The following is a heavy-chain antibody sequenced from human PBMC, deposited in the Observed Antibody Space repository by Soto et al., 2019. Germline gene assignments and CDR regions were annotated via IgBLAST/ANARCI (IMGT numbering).Heavy chain of an antibody. CDR2: ISDSDDRT. D-gene: IGHD3-16*02. V-gene: IGHV3-23*01. Sequence: GVSLRLSCAASGFPFTSYAMSWVRQAPGKGLEWVSGISDSDDRTHYADSVKGRFTISRDNSKNTLYLQMNSLRADDTAVYYCAHASTYDYIWGSYRYSFNCWGKGTRVTVS. J-gene: IGHJ4*02. CDR1: GFPFTSYA. CDR3: AHASTYDYIWGSYRYSFNC.